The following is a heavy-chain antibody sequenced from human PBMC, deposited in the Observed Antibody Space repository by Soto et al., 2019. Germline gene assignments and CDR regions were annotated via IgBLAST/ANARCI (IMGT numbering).Heavy chain of an antibody. CDR3: ARGDREDIEEVVGVRPGEYSMDV. J-gene: IGHJ6*02. D-gene: IGHD1-26*01. CDR1: EFTFRIFA. V-gene: IGHV3-30-3*01. CDR2: ISYDGSRK. Sequence: QVHLVESGGGVVQPGSSLRLSCAASEFTFRIFAMHWLRQSPGKGLEWVAVISYDGSRKADSVKGRFTVSRDNSWNTLYLQMNSLRAEDTDIYYCARGDREDIEEVVGVRPGEYSMDVWGQGTTVTVSS.